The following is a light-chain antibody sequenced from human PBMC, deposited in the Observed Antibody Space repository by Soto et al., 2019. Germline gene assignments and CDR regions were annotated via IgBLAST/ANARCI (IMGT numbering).Light chain of an antibody. CDR2: GAS. CDR3: QHYNAFPWP. J-gene: IGKJ1*01. CDR1: QSISSW. V-gene: IGKV1-5*01. Sequence: DIQMTQSPSTLSASVGDRVTITCRASQSISSWLAWYQHKPGKAPKLLIYGASSLESGVPSRFSGSGSGTEFTLTIGGLQTDDFATYYCQHYNAFPWPFGQGTKVDIK.